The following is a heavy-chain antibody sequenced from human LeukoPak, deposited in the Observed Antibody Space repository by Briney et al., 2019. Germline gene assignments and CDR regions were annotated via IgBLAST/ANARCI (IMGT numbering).Heavy chain of an antibody. CDR1: GGSISSSTYY. V-gene: IGHV4-39*01. J-gene: IGHJ4*02. Sequence: KPSETLSLTCTVSGGSISSSTYYWVWIRQPPGKGLEWIATIHYSGTTYYNPSLKSQVTISVETSKNQFSLKLSSVTATDTDMYYCESYDGSGYRYFDYWGQGTLVTVSS. CDR3: ESYDGSGYRYFDY. CDR2: IHYSGTT. D-gene: IGHD3-22*01.